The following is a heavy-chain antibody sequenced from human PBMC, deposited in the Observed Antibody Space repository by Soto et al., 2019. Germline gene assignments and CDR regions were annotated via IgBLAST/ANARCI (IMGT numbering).Heavy chain of an antibody. CDR3: ARQGGGSSSRYDVWLDP. V-gene: IGHV4-39*01. Sequence: SETLSLTCTVSGGSISSSSYYWCWIRQPPGKGLEWIGSIYYSGSTYYNPSLKSRVTISVDTSKNQFSLNLSSVTAAETAVYYFARQGGGSSSRYDVWLDPWGKESLFTACS. CDR2: IYYSGST. J-gene: IGHJ5*02. D-gene: IGHD6-13*01. CDR1: GGSISSSSYY.